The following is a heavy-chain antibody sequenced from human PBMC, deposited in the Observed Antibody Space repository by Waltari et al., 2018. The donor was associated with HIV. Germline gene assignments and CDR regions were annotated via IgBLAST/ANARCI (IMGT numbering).Heavy chain of an antibody. CDR3: ARALLAARSGGMDV. D-gene: IGHD6-25*01. V-gene: IGHV4-61*02. CDR2: ISSSGNT. Sequence: QVQLQESGPGLVKPSQTLSLICIVSVDSITRGSYYWTWVRQPAGKGLEWIGRISSSGNTNYNPSLKSRVTMSMDTSKNQFSLEVTSVTAADTAIYFCARALLAARSGGMDVWGHGTTVTVSS. CDR1: VDSITRGSYY. J-gene: IGHJ6*02.